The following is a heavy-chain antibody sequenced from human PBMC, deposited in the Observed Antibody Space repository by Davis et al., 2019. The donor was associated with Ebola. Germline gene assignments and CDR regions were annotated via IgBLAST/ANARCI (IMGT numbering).Heavy chain of an antibody. CDR1: VGTFSSYD. CDR3: TLYSSGWYYFDY. D-gene: IGHD6-19*01. CDR2: IIPIFGTA. Sequence: SVKVSCKASVGTFSSYDISWVRQAPGQGLEWMGGIIPIFGTANYAQKFQGRVTITADESTSTAYMELSSLRSEDTAVYYCTLYSSGWYYFDYWGQGTLVTVSS. J-gene: IGHJ4*02. V-gene: IGHV1-69*13.